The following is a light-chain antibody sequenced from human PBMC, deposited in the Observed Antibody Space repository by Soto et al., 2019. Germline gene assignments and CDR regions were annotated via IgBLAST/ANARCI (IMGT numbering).Light chain of an antibody. CDR3: QQYYDLHHN. CDR1: QDITNS. Sequence: DIHMTQSPSSLSASVGDRVTISCQASQDITNSLNWYQQKPGKAPKLLIFDASNFETGVPSRFSGTGSGTHFTLTITSLQPEDIETYYCQQYYDLHHNFGKGTEADI. CDR2: DAS. J-gene: IGKJ2*01. V-gene: IGKV1-33*01.